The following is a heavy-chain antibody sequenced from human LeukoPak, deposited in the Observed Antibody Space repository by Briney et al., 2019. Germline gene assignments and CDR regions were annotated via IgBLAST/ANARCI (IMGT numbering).Heavy chain of an antibody. D-gene: IGHD3-10*01. V-gene: IGHV3-30*04. CDR2: ISSDGTNK. CDR1: GFTFSSYA. Sequence: GRSLSLSCAASGFTFSSYAMQWVRQAPGKGLEWVAVISSDGTNKYYGDSVTGRFTISRVNSKNTLYLQMNSLRPEDTAVYYCAESYEYSYGPGGFDPWGQGPLVPVSS. J-gene: IGHJ5*02. CDR3: AESYEYSYGPGGFDP.